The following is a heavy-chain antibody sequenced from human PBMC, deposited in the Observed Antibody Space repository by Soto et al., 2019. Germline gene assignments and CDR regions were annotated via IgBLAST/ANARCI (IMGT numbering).Heavy chain of an antibody. J-gene: IGHJ5*02. CDR1: RFRIRDYF. D-gene: IGHD3-16*01. CDR2: IGPYGNTI. V-gene: IGHV3-11*01. CDR3: ARDDYTYGVS. Sequence: QVHLVESGGGMVKPGEPLRISYAASRFRIRDYFMSWIRQAPGKGLEWISYIGPYGNTIYYADSVKGRFVISRDDTTNSLFLQMDNLRADDTAVYYCARDDYTYGVSWGQGTLVTVSS.